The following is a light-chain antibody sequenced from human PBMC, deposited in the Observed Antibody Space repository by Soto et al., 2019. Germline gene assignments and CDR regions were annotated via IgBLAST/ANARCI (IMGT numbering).Light chain of an antibody. CDR1: QSISSW. J-gene: IGKJ1*01. CDR2: KAS. Sequence: DIQMTQSPSTLSASVGDRVTITCRASQSISSWLAWYQQKPGKAPKLLIYKASSLESGVPSRFSGSGSGTEFTLTISSLQPDDFATYYCQQYNSYWKFGQGTKVDI. CDR3: QQYNSYWK. V-gene: IGKV1-5*03.